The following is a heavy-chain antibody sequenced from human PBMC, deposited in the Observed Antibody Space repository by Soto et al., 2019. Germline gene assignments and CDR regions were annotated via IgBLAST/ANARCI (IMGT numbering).Heavy chain of an antibody. CDR1: GDTFNFYS. CDR2: VNPIVSMS. D-gene: IGHD3-10*01. J-gene: IGHJ4*02. V-gene: IGHV1-69*02. CDR3: ASSYGSGYRAFDY. Sequence: QVQLVQSGAEVKRPGSSVKVSCKASGDTFNFYSINWVRQAPELGLEWMGRVNPIVSMSNYARKFQGRVTMTADKSTSTAYIELSSLRSEDTAIYYCASSYGSGYRAFDYWGQGALVTLSS.